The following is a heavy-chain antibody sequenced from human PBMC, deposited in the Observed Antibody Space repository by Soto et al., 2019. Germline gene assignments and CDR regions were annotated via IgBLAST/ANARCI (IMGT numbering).Heavy chain of an antibody. J-gene: IGHJ3*02. Sequence: ASVKVSCKASGYTFTSYGISWVRQAPGQGLEWMGWISAYNGNTNYAQKLQGRVTMTTDTSTSTAYMELRSLRSDDTAVYYCARGFWSGYYTNGAFDIWGQGTMVTVSS. CDR2: ISAYNGNT. V-gene: IGHV1-18*04. CDR1: GYTFTSYG. D-gene: IGHD3-3*01. CDR3: ARGFWSGYYTNGAFDI.